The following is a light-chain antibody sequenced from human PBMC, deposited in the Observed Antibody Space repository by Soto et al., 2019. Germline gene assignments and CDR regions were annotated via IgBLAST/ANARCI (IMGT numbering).Light chain of an antibody. J-gene: IGLJ1*01. CDR2: DVT. CDR3: CSYTSISTYV. CDR1: SSDVGGYNF. V-gene: IGLV2-14*01. Sequence: QSALTQPASVSGSPGQSSTISCTGTSSDVGGYNFVSWYQQHPDKAPKLMIYDVTNRPSGVSNRFSGSKSGNTASLTISGLQAEDEADYYCCSYTSISTYVFGTGTKLTVL.